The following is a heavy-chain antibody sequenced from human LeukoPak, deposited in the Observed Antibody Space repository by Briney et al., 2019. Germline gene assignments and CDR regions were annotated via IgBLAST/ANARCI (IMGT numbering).Heavy chain of an antibody. J-gene: IGHJ4*02. V-gene: IGHV3-23*01. CDR1: GFTFSSYA. D-gene: IGHD6-13*01. Sequence: GGSLRLSCAASGFTFSSYAMSWVRQAPGKGLEWVSAISGSGGGTYYADSVKGRFTISRDNSKNTLYLQMNSLRVEDTAVYYCAKYSSSWYLTGYFDYWGQGTLVTVSS. CDR3: AKYSSSWYLTGYFDY. CDR2: ISGSGGGT.